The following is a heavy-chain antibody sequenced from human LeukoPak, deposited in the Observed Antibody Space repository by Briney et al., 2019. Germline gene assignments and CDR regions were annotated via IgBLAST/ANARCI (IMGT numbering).Heavy chain of an antibody. V-gene: IGHV1-69*05. D-gene: IGHD3-22*01. J-gene: IGHJ3*02. CDR3: AREHYYDSSGYSRAFDI. Sequence: SVKVSCKASGGIFSSYAISWVRQAPGQGLEWMGRIIPIFGTANYAQKFQGRVTITTDESTSTAYMELSSLRSEDTAVYYCAREHYYDSSGYSRAFDIWGQGTMVTVSS. CDR1: GGIFSSYA. CDR2: IIPIFGTA.